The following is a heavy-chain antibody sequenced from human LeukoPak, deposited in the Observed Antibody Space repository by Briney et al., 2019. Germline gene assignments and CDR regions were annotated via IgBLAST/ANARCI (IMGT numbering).Heavy chain of an antibody. V-gene: IGHV3-7*01. J-gene: IGHJ4*02. CDR3: ARAGGSYRLDY. Sequence: AGGSLRLSCAASGFTFSSYWMSWVRQAPGKGLEWVANIKQDGSEKYYVDSVKGRFTISRDNAKNSLYLQMNSLKAEDTAVYYCARAGGSYRLDYWGQGTLVTVSS. CDR1: GFTFSSYW. CDR2: IKQDGSEK. D-gene: IGHD1-26*01.